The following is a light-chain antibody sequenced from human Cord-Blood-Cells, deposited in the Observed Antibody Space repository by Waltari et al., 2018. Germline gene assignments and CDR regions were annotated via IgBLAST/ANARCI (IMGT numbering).Light chain of an antibody. V-gene: IGLV2-23*01. Sequence: QSALTQHASVSGSPRQSITISCTGTRSDVGSYNLVSWYQQHPGKAPKHMIYEGSKRPSGVSNRFSGSKSGNTASLTISGLQAEDEADYYCCSYAGSSTYVFGTGTKVTVL. CDR2: EGS. CDR3: CSYAGSSTYV. CDR1: RSDVGSYNL. J-gene: IGLJ1*01.